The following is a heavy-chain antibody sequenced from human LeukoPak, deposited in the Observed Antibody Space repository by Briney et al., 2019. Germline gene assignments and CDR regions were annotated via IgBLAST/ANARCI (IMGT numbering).Heavy chain of an antibody. CDR3: ARGYYVFGDY. D-gene: IGHD3-10*02. Sequence: GGSLRLSCVASGFTFSRHDMNWVRQAPGKGLEWVAVISYDGSNKYYADSVKGRFTISRDNSKNTLYLQMNSLRDEDTAVYYCARGYYVFGDYWGQGTLVTVSS. J-gene: IGHJ4*02. CDR1: GFTFSRHD. CDR2: ISYDGSNK. V-gene: IGHV3-30*03.